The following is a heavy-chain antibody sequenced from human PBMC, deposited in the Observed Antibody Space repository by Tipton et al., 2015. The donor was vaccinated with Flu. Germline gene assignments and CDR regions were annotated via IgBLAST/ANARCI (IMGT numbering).Heavy chain of an antibody. CDR2: ISYDGSNK. J-gene: IGHJ3*02. CDR3: ASLRGSGSYSRYAFDI. Sequence: SLRLSCVASGFTFSSYGMHWVRQAPGKGLEWVAVISYDGSNKYYVDSVKGRFTISRDNAENSLHLQMNSLRAEDTAVYYCASLRGSGSYSRYAFDIWGQGTMVTVSS. D-gene: IGHD1-26*01. V-gene: IGHV3-30*03. CDR1: GFTFSSYG.